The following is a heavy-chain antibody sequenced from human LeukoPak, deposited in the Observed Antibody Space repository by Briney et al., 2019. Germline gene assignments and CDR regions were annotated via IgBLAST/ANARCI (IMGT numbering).Heavy chain of an antibody. V-gene: IGHV3-48*04. D-gene: IGHD3-10*01. CDR3: ARGGTYYGSGSYLGY. CDR1: GFTFDTYT. Sequence: GGSLRLSCAASGFTFDTYTMNWVRQAPGKGLEWVSYISGSSGIIDYADSVRGRFTISRDNAKNSLYLQMNSLRAEDTAVYYCARGGTYYGSGSYLGYWGQGTLVTVSS. J-gene: IGHJ4*02. CDR2: ISGSSGII.